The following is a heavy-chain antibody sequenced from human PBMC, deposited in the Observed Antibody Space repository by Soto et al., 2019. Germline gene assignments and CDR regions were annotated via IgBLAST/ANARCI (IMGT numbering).Heavy chain of an antibody. CDR3: ARGYSGGWTRGNAFDI. D-gene: IGHD6-19*01. CDR2: IYNSGNT. CDR1: GGSINSGGYY. Sequence: PSETLSLTCTVSGGSINSGGYYWSWVRHHPEKGLEWIGYIYNSGNTYYNPSLKSRFTISVDTPKNQFSLKLSSVTAADTAVYYCARGYSGGWTRGNAFDIWGQGTMVTVSS. J-gene: IGHJ3*02. V-gene: IGHV4-31*03.